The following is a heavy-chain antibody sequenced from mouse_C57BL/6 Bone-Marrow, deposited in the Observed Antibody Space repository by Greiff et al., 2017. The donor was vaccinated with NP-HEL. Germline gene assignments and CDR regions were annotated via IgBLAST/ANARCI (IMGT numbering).Heavy chain of an antibody. CDR3: ARYDGSSYGFAY. CDR2: ISYNGRT. J-gene: IGHJ3*01. CDR1: GYSITSDY. V-gene: IGHV3-8*01. Sequence: EVKLVESGPGLAKPSQTLSLTCSVTGYSITSDYWNWIRKFPGNKLGYMGYISYNGRTDYNPSLTSRISITLDTSKNQYYLQLNSVTTEDTATYYCARYDGSSYGFAYWGQGTLVTVSA. D-gene: IGHD1-1*01.